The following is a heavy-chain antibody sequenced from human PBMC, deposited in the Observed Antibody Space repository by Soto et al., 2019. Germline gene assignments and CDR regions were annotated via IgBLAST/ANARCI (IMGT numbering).Heavy chain of an antibody. Sequence: GGSLRLSCAASQFTFSSYVMHWVRQAPGKGLEWVASISYDGSSKYYADSVKGRFTISRHNSNNTLFLQLHSLTTEDTAVYFCAKDRIALCTNAVCYYNPIDGWGQGTLVTVSS. CDR2: ISYDGSSK. CDR1: QFTFSSYV. J-gene: IGHJ4*02. CDR3: AKDRIALCTNAVCYYNPIDG. D-gene: IGHD2-8*01. V-gene: IGHV3-30*18.